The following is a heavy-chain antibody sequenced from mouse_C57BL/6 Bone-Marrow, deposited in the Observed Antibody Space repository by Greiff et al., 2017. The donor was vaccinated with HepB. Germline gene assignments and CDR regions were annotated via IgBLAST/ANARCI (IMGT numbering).Heavy chain of an antibody. CDR3: ARDTTVVAGDY. J-gene: IGHJ2*01. D-gene: IGHD1-1*01. CDR2: INPGSGGT. V-gene: IGHV1-54*01. CDR1: GYAFTNYL. Sequence: VQLVESGAELVRPGTSVKVSCKASGYAFTNYLIEWVKQRPGQGLEWIGVINPGSGGTNYNEKFKGKATLTADKSSSTAYMQHSSLTSEDSAVYFCARDTTVVAGDYWGQGTTLTVSS.